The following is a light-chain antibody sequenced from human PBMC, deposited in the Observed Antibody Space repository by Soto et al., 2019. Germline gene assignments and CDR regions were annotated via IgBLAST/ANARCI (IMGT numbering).Light chain of an antibody. CDR1: QSVSSSY. Sequence: ENVLTQSPGTLSLSPGERTTLSCRASQSVSSSYLAWYQQEPGQAPRLLIYGTSSRATAIPDRFSGSGSGTDLTLTISRLEPKDFAVYYCQQYGSSSWTYGQATKVDIK. V-gene: IGKV3-20*01. J-gene: IGKJ1*01. CDR3: QQYGSSSWT. CDR2: GTS.